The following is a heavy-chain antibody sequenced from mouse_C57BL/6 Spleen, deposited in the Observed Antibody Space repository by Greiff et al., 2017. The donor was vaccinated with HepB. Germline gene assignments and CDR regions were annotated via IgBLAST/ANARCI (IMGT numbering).Heavy chain of an antibody. CDR2: ISGGGGNT. CDR1: GFTFSSYT. J-gene: IGHJ2*01. V-gene: IGHV5-9*01. CDR3: ARRNWDYYFDY. Sequence: EVHLVESGGGLVKPGGSLKLSCAASGFTFSSYTMSWVRQTPEKRLEWVATISGGGGNTYYPDSVKGRFTISRDNAKNTLYLQMSSLRSEDTALYYCARRNWDYYFDYWGQGTTLTVSS. D-gene: IGHD4-1*01.